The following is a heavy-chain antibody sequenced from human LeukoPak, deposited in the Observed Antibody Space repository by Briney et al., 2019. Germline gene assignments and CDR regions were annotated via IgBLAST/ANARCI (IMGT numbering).Heavy chain of an antibody. J-gene: IGHJ4*02. CDR3: ARDKKSGESSEIDY. CDR1: GFTFSNYW. D-gene: IGHD3-10*01. V-gene: IGHV3-74*01. Sequence: GGSLRLSCAASGFTFSNYWVHWVRQAPGKGLVWVSRINRDGSTTNYADSVKGRFTVSRDNAKNTLNVLMNRLRAEDTAVYYCARDKKSGESSEIDYWGPGTLVTVSS. CDR2: INRDGSTT.